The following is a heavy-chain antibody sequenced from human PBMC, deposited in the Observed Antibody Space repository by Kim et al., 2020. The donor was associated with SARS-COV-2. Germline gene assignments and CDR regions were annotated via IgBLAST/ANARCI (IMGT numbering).Heavy chain of an antibody. Sequence: LKSRVTISVDTSKNQFSLKLSSVTAADTAVYYCARETSRTTVTPGNAFDIWGQGTMVTVSS. V-gene: IGHV4-30-2*05. CDR3: ARETSRTTVTPGNAFDI. D-gene: IGHD4-17*01. J-gene: IGHJ3*02.